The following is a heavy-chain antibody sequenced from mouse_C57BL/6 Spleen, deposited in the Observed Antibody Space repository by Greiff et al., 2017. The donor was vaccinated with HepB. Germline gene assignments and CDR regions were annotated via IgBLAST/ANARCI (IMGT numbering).Heavy chain of an antibody. Sequence: VQLQQSGAELVRPGASVKLSCTASGFNIKDDYMHWVKQRPEQGLEWIGWIDPENGDTEYASKFQGKATITADTCSNTAYLQLSSLTSEDTAVYNCTRASTVWDAMDYWGQGTSVTVSS. CDR2: IDPENGDT. CDR1: GFNIKDDY. D-gene: IGHD1-1*01. CDR3: TRASTVWDAMDY. V-gene: IGHV14-4*01. J-gene: IGHJ4*01.